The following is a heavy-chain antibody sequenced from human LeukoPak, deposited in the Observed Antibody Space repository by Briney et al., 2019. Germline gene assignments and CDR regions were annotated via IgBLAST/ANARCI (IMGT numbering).Heavy chain of an antibody. CDR3: ASSIVVVPAATPIFDY. CDR1: GGSISSGDYY. Sequence: PSETLSLTCTVSGGSISSGDYYWSWIRPPPGKGLEWIGYIYHSGSTYYNPSLKSRVTISVDTSKNQFSLKLSSVTAADTAVYYCASSIVVVPAATPIFDYWGQGTLVTVSS. D-gene: IGHD2-2*01. J-gene: IGHJ4*02. V-gene: IGHV4-30-4*01. CDR2: IYHSGST.